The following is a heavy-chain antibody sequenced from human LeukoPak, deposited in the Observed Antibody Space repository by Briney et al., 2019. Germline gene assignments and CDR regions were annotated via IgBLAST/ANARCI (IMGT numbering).Heavy chain of an antibody. J-gene: IGHJ4*02. CDR3: AKLGTVTTGGDY. CDR1: GFTFSSYA. V-gene: IGHV3-23*01. Sequence: GGSLRLSCAASGFTFSSYAMSWARQAPGKGLEWVSAISGSGGSTYYADSVKGRFTISRDNSKNTLYLQMNSLRAEDTAVYYCAKLGTVTTGGDYWGQGTLVTVSS. D-gene: IGHD4-17*01. CDR2: ISGSGGST.